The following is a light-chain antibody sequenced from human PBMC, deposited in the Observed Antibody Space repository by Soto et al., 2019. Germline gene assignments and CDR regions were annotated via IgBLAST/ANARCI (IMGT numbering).Light chain of an antibody. Sequence: AIQMTQSPSSLSESVGDRVTITCRASQGIRNDLGWYQQKPGKAPKLLIYSASSLQSGVPSRFSGSGSGTDFTLTISSLQPEDFATYYCLQDYDYQWTFGQGTKVEIK. CDR3: LQDYDYQWT. V-gene: IGKV1-6*01. J-gene: IGKJ1*01. CDR2: SAS. CDR1: QGIRND.